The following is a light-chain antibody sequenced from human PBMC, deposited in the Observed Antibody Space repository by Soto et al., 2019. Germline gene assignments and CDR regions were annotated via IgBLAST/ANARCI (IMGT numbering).Light chain of an antibody. J-gene: IGKJ4*01. V-gene: IGKV3-15*01. CDR1: QSVSSN. CDR3: QQYYNWPLT. CDR2: GAS. Sequence: EIVMTQSPATLSVSPGERATLSCSASQSVSSNLAWYQQKPGQAPMLLIYGASTRATGIPARFSGSGSGTEFTLTISSLQSEDFAVYYCQQYYNWPLTFGGGTKVEIK.